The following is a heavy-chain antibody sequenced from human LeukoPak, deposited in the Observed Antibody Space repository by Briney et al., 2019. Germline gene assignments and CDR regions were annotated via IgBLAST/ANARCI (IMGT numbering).Heavy chain of an antibody. D-gene: IGHD6-13*01. CDR3: AGATPGYSSSWSPPGAFDI. CDR2: IYSGGST. J-gene: IGHJ3*02. CDR1: GFTVSFNY. V-gene: IGHV3-66*01. Sequence: GGSLRLSCAASGFTVSFNYMTWVRQAPGKGLEWVSVIYSGGSTYYADSVKGRFTISRDNSKNTLHLQMNSLRAEDTAVYYCAGATPGYSSSWSPPGAFDIWGQGTMVTVSS.